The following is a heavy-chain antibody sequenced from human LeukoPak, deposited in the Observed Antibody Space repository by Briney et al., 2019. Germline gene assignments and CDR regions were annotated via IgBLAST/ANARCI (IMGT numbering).Heavy chain of an antibody. CDR1: GFTFSSYS. Sequence: GGSLRLSCAASGFTFSSYSMNWARQAPGKGLEWVSYISSSSSTIYYADSVKGRFTISRDNAKNSLYLQMNSLRAEDTAVYYCARDSYYGSGPDDYWGQGTLVTVSS. CDR2: ISSSSSTI. D-gene: IGHD3-10*01. V-gene: IGHV3-48*01. J-gene: IGHJ4*02. CDR3: ARDSYYGSGPDDY.